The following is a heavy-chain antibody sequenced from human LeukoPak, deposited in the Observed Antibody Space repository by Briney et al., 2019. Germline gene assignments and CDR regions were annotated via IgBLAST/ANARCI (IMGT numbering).Heavy chain of an antibody. Sequence: GASVKVSCKASGYTFTGYYMHWVRQAPGQGLEWMGWINPNSGGTNYAQKFQGRVTMTRDTSISTAYMELSRLRSDDTAVYYCARRSKGYCSGGSCNWFDPWGQGTLVTVSS. CDR2: INPNSGGT. V-gene: IGHV1-2*02. J-gene: IGHJ5*02. CDR3: ARRSKGYCSGGSCNWFDP. D-gene: IGHD2-15*01. CDR1: GYTFTGYY.